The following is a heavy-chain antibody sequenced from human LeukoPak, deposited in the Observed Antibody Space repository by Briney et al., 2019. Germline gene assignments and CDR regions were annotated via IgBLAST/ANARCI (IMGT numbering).Heavy chain of an antibody. J-gene: IGHJ5*02. CDR2: IYYSGST. D-gene: IGHD6-13*01. CDR3: ARGGQQLVEFWFDP. CDR1: GGSISSYY. V-gene: IGHV4-59*01. Sequence: PSETPSLTCTVSGGSISSYYWSWIRQPPGKGLEWIGYIYYSGSTNYNPSLKSRVTISVDTSKNQFSLKLSSVTAADTAVYYCARGGQQLVEFWFDPWGQGTLVTVSS.